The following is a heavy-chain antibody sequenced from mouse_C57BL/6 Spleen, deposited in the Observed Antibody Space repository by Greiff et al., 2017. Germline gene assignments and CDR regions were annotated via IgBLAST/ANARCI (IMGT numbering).Heavy chain of an antibody. D-gene: IGHD2-4*01. Sequence: QVQLQQSGAELVRPGTSVKLSCKASGYTFTSYWMHWVKQRPGQGLEWIGVIDPSDSYTNYNQKFKGKATLTVDTSSSTAYMQLSSLTSEDSAVYYCARSSYYDYDGGYYYAMDYWGQGTSVTVSS. V-gene: IGHV1-59*01. CDR2: IDPSDSYT. CDR1: GYTFTSYW. J-gene: IGHJ4*01. CDR3: ARSSYYDYDGGYYYAMDY.